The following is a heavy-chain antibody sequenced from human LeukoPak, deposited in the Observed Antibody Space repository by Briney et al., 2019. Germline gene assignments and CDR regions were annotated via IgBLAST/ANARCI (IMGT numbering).Heavy chain of an antibody. CDR2: LSGNGNTI. CDR1: GFTFSTYA. J-gene: IGHJ4*02. CDR3: AKALYGGHDY. D-gene: IGHD4-23*01. V-gene: IGHV3-23*01. Sequence: GGSLRLSCAASGFTFSTYAMSWVRQAPGRGLECVSALSGNGNTIYYADSVKGRFTISRDNSKNTLSLQMNSLRAEDTAVYYCAKALYGGHDYWGQGTLVTVSS.